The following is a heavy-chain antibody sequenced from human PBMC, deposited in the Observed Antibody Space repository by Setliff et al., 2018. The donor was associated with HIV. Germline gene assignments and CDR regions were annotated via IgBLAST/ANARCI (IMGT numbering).Heavy chain of an antibody. J-gene: IGHJ3*02. Sequence: SETLSLTCAVSGYSISSGYYWGWIRQPPGKGLEWIGHIYTSGSTNYNPSLKSRVTISVDTSKNQFSLKLSSVTAADTAVYYCARDSGSYSDDAFDIWGQGTMVTVSS. CDR3: ARDSGSYSDDAFDI. CDR2: IYTSGST. CDR1: GYSISSGYY. V-gene: IGHV4-38-2*02. D-gene: IGHD1-26*01.